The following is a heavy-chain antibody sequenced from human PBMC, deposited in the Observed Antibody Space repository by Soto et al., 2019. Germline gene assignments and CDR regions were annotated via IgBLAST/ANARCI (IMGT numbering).Heavy chain of an antibody. V-gene: IGHV3-23*01. Sequence: PGGSLRLSCAASGFTFSSYAMSWVRQAPGKGLEWVSAISGSGGSTYYADSVKGRFTISRDNSKNTLYLQMNSLRAEDTAVYYCAKGPQKYCSGGSCYPGPYYYGMDVWGQGTTVTVSS. CDR1: GFTFSSYA. CDR2: ISGSGGST. CDR3: AKGPQKYCSGGSCYPGPYYYGMDV. J-gene: IGHJ6*02. D-gene: IGHD2-15*01.